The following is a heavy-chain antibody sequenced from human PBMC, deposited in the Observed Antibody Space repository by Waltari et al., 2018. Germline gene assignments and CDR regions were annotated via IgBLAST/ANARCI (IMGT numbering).Heavy chain of an antibody. CDR3: ARGKSGSWNYGGPFDY. CDR1: GYSISNYS. D-gene: IGHD1-7*01. CDR2: IYDSEST. Sequence: QVQLQESGPGLVKPSATLSLTCTVSGYSISNYSWSWIRQPPGKGLEWIGYIYDSESTNYNPSLKSRVTISVDASKNQFSLKLTSVTAADTAIFYCARGKSGSWNYGGPFDYWGQGTLVTVSS. J-gene: IGHJ4*02. V-gene: IGHV4-59*01.